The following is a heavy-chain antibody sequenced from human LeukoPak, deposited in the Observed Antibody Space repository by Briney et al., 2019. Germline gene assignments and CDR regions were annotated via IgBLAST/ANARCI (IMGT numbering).Heavy chain of an antibody. CDR3: VGRGGSGSYYIGDY. CDR2: INHSGST. Sequence: SETLSLTCAVYGGSFSGYYWSWIRQPPGKALEWIGEINHSGSTNYNPSLKSRVTISVDTSKNQFSLKLSSVTAADTAVYYCVGRGGSGSYYIGDYWGQGTLVTVSS. CDR1: GGSFSGYY. J-gene: IGHJ4*02. V-gene: IGHV4-34*01. D-gene: IGHD3-10*01.